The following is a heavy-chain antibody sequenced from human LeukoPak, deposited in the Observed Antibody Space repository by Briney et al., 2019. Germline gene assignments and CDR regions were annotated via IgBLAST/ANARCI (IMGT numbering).Heavy chain of an antibody. CDR3: ARADSSGYYLFGGFDL. CDR2: ISTSSSYI. CDR1: GFTFSSYN. J-gene: IGHJ2*01. Sequence: GGSLRLSCAASGFTFSSYNMNWVRQAPGKGLEWVSSISTSSSYIYYADSVKGRFTISRDNARNSLYLQMNGLRAEDTAVYYCARADSSGYYLFGGFDLWGRGTLVTVSS. D-gene: IGHD3-22*01. V-gene: IGHV3-21*01.